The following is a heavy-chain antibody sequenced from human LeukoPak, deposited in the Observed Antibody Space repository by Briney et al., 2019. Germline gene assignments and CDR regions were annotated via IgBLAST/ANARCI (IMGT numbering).Heavy chain of an antibody. J-gene: IGHJ4*02. V-gene: IGHV4-39*01. CDR3: ARGSPRYFDPIRY. CDR2: IYYSGST. D-gene: IGHD3-9*01. Sequence: SETLSLTCTVSGGSISSSSYYWGWIRQPPGKGLEWIGSIYYSGSTYYNPSLKSRVTISVDTSKNQFSLKLSSVTAADTAVYYCARGSPRYFDPIRYWGQGTLVTVSS. CDR1: GGSISSSSYY.